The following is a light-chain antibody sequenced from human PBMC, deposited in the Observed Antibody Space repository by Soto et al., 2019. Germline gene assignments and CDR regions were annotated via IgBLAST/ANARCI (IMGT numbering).Light chain of an antibody. CDR2: DAS. CDR3: HQIYRGPIT. J-gene: IGKJ5*01. Sequence: DIQMTQTPSSLSASVGNRVTMTCRASQSISTYLNWYQKKPGKAPNLLIYDASRLQSGVPSRFSGSGGGTDFTLSISSVRPEDFATYFCHQIYRGPITFGQLTRLEIK. V-gene: IGKV1-39*01. CDR1: QSISTY.